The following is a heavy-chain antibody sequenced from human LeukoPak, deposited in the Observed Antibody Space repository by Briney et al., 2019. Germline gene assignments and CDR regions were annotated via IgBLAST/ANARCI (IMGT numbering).Heavy chain of an antibody. Sequence: GGSLRLSCAASGFTFSSYSMNWVRQAPGKGLEWVSYISSISSTIYYADSVKGRFTISRDNAKNSLYLQMNSLRAEDTAVYYCARDPTYYYDSSGYQNWFDPWGQGTLVTVSS. CDR1: GFTFSSYS. CDR3: ARDPTYYYDSSGYQNWFDP. J-gene: IGHJ5*02. V-gene: IGHV3-48*01. CDR2: ISSISSTI. D-gene: IGHD3-22*01.